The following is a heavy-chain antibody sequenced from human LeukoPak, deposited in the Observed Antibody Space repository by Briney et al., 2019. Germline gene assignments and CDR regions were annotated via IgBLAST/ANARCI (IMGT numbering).Heavy chain of an antibody. CDR1: GFTFSSYA. Sequence: GGSLRLSCAASGFTFSSYAMSWVRQAPGKGLEWVSAISGSGGSTYYADSVKGRFTISRDNSKNTLCLQMNSLRAEDTAVYYCAKDGYYYDSSGYYPGYWGQGTLVTVSS. D-gene: IGHD3-22*01. CDR3: AKDGYYYDSSGYYPGY. V-gene: IGHV3-23*01. J-gene: IGHJ4*02. CDR2: ISGSGGST.